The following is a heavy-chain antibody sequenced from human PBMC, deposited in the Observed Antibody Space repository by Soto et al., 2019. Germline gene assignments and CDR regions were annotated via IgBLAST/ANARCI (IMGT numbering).Heavy chain of an antibody. J-gene: IGHJ5*02. D-gene: IGHD3-10*01. V-gene: IGHV4-34*01. CDR2: INHSGST. CDR3: ARIRITMVRRAIGRNWFDP. Sequence: QVQLQQWGAGLLKPSETLSLTCAVYGGSFSGYYWSWIRQPPGKGLEWIGEINHSGSTNYNPSLXSRVTLSVDPXXNXVXXTLSSVTAADTAVYYCARIRITMVRRAIGRNWFDPWGQGTLVTVSS. CDR1: GGSFSGYY.